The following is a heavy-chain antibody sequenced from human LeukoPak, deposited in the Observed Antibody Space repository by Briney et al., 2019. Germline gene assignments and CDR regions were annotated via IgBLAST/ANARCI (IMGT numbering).Heavy chain of an antibody. J-gene: IGHJ4*02. CDR3: AKDGNRYDFWPLDY. Sequence: PGGSLRLSCAASGFTFSSYAMSWVRQAPGKGLEWVSAISGSGGSTYYADSVKGRFTISRDNSKNTLYLQMNSLRAEDTAVYYCAKDGNRYDFWPLDYWGQGTLVTVSS. D-gene: IGHD3-3*01. CDR2: ISGSGGST. CDR1: GFTFSSYA. V-gene: IGHV3-23*01.